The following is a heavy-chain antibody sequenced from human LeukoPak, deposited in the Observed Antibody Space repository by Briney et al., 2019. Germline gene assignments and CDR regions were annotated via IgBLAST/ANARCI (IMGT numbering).Heavy chain of an antibody. CDR2: ISSSSSYI. J-gene: IGHJ5*02. CDR3: AKDRSIAAAGP. CDR1: GFTFSSYS. Sequence: PGGSLRLSCAASGFTFSSYSMNWVRQAPGKGLEWVSSISSSSSYIYYADSVKGRFTISRDNSKNTLYLQMNSLRAEDTAVYYCAKDRSIAAAGPWGQGTLVTVSS. D-gene: IGHD6-13*01. V-gene: IGHV3-21*04.